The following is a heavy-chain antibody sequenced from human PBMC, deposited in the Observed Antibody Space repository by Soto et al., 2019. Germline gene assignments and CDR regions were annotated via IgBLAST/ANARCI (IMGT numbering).Heavy chain of an antibody. J-gene: IGHJ6*03. D-gene: IGHD3-9*01. CDR3: ARDRREYYDILTGYYMDV. CDR1: GYTFTSYG. V-gene: IGHV1-69*04. CDR2: IIPILGIA. Sequence: ASVKVSCKASGYTFTSYGISWVRQAPGQGLEWMGRIIPILGIANYAQKFQGRVTITADKSTSTAYMELSSLRSEDTAVYYCARDRREYYDILTGYYMDVWGKGTTVTVSS.